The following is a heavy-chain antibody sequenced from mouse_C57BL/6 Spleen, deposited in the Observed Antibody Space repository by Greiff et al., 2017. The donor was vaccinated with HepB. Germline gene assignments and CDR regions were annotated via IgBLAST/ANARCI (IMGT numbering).Heavy chain of an antibody. V-gene: IGHV2-2*01. Sequence: VQLKESGPGLVQPSQSLSITCTVSGFSLTSYGVHWVRQSPGKGLEWLGVIWSGGSTDYNAAFISRLSISKDNSKSQVIFKMNSLQADDTAIYYCARRENDYDWWYFDVWGTGTTVTVSS. CDR1: GFSLTSYG. CDR3: ARRENDYDWWYFDV. J-gene: IGHJ1*03. D-gene: IGHD2-4*01. CDR2: IWSGGST.